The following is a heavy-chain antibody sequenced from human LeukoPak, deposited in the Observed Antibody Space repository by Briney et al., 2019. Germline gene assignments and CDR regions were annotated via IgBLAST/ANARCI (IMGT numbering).Heavy chain of an antibody. CDR2: MSGTGNT. Sequence: PGGSLRLSCVGSGFTFRSYAMSWVRQAPGKGLEWVSAMSGTGNTFYADSVKGRFTISRDNSKNTLYLQMNSLRAEDTAVYYCANDGTYYYGSGSYYYFDYWGQGTLVTVSS. CDR3: ANDGTYYYGSGSYYYFDY. J-gene: IGHJ4*02. CDR1: GFTFRSYA. D-gene: IGHD3-10*01. V-gene: IGHV3-23*01.